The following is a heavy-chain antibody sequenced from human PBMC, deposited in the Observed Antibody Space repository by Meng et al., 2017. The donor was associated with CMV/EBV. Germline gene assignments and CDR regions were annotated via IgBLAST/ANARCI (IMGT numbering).Heavy chain of an antibody. Sequence: GGSLRLSCAASGFTFSSYWMSWVRQAPGKGLEWVANIKQDGSEKYYVDSVKGRFTISRDNAKNSLYLQMNSLRAEDTAVYYCARGPEDYYDSSGYYAPDYWGQGTLVTVSS. D-gene: IGHD3-22*01. V-gene: IGHV3-7*01. CDR3: ARGPEDYYDSSGYYAPDY. CDR1: GFTFSSYW. CDR2: IKQDGSEK. J-gene: IGHJ4*02.